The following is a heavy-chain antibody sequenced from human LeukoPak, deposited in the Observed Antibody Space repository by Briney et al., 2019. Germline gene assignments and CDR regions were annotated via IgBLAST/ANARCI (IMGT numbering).Heavy chain of an antibody. CDR2: ISAYNGNA. Sequence: ASVKVSCKASGYTFLTYGISWVRQAPGQGFEWMAWISAYNGNADYAQKFQGRVTMTTDTSTSTAYMELRSLRSDDTAVYYCARGRDGYDYAGFDPWGQGTLVTVSS. CDR1: GYTFLTYG. J-gene: IGHJ5*02. V-gene: IGHV1-18*01. D-gene: IGHD5-24*01. CDR3: ARGRDGYDYAGFDP.